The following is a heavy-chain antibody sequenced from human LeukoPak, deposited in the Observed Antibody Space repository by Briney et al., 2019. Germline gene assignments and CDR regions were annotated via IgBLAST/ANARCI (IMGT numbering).Heavy chain of an antibody. CDR1: GFTFTSSA. Sequence: GASVKVSCKASGFTFTSSAMQWVRQARGQRLEWIGWIVVGSGNTNYAQKLQERVTITRDMSTSTAYMELSSLRSEDTAVYYCAVVPAAMMDDAFDIWGQGTMVTVSS. J-gene: IGHJ3*02. CDR3: AVVPAAMMDDAFDI. CDR2: IVVGSGNT. D-gene: IGHD2-2*01. V-gene: IGHV1-58*02.